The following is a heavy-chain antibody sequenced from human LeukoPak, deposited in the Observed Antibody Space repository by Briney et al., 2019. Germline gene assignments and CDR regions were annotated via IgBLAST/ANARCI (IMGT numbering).Heavy chain of an antibody. J-gene: IGHJ4*02. V-gene: IGHV3-30*14. CDR1: GFTFSSYA. D-gene: IGHD4/OR15-4a*01. CDR2: ISYDGRDK. Sequence: GRSLRLSCAASGFTFSSYAMHWVRQAPGKGLEWVAGISYDGRDKYYGDSVKGRFTISRDNSKNTLYLQMNSLRAEDTAVYYCARRAGAYSHPYDYWGQGTLVTVSS. CDR3: ARRAGAYSHPYDY.